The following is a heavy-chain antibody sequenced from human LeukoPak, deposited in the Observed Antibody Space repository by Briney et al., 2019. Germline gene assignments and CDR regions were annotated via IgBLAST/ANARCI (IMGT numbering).Heavy chain of an antibody. J-gene: IGHJ4*02. CDR1: GFTFSSYG. CDR2: ISYDGSNK. CDR3: AKALMVRGDPIPGHSVNY. D-gene: IGHD3-10*01. V-gene: IGHV3-30*18. Sequence: GGSLRLSCAASGFTFSSYGMHWVRQAPGKGLEWVAVISYDGSNKYYADSVKGRFTISRDNSKNTLYLQMNSLRAEDTAVYYCAKALMVRGDPIPGHSVNYWGQGTLVTVSS.